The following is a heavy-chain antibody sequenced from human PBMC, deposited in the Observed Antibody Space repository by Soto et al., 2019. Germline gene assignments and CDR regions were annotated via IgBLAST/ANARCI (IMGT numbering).Heavy chain of an antibody. CDR3: ARQDIVLMVYANDY. Sequence: SETLSLTCTVYGCSISSSSYYWGLIRQPPGKGLEWIGSIYYSGSTYYNPSLKSRVTISVDTSKNQFSLKLSSVTAADTAVYYCARQDIVLMVYANDYWGQGTLVTVS. D-gene: IGHD2-8*01. CDR2: IYYSGST. J-gene: IGHJ4*02. V-gene: IGHV4-39*01. CDR1: GCSISSSSYY.